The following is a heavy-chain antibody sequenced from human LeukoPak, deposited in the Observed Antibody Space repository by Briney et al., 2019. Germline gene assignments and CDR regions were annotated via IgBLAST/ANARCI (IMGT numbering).Heavy chain of an antibody. CDR2: ISWNSASV. Sequence: GGSLRLSCAASGFNFIDYSMNWVRQAPGKGLEWVPTISWNSASVGYVDSVKGRFTISRDNAKKTLYLQMNSLRPEDTALYYCAKDYGYSSSWYDYWGQGTLVTVSS. J-gene: IGHJ4*02. CDR1: GFNFIDYS. V-gene: IGHV3-9*01. D-gene: IGHD6-13*01. CDR3: AKDYGYSSSWYDY.